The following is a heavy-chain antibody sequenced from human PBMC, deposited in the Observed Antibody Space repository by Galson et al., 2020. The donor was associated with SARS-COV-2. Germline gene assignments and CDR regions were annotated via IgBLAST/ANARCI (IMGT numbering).Heavy chain of an antibody. CDR2: IYYSGST. CDR3: ARVISGPDDAFDI. V-gene: IGHV4-61*01. J-gene: IGHJ3*02. Sequence: ASETLSLTCTVSGGSVSSGSYYWSWIRQPPGKGLEWIGYIYYSGSTNYNPSHKSRVTISVDTSKNQFSLKLSSVTAADTAVYYCARVISGPDDAFDIWGQGTMVTFSS. D-gene: IGHD5-12*01. CDR1: GGSVSSGSYY.